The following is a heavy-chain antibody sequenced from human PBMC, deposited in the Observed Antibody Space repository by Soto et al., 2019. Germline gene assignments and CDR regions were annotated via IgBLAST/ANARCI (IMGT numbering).Heavy chain of an antibody. V-gene: IGHV1-18*04. Sequence: PSVKVSCKASGYTFTSYGISWVRQAPGQGLEWMGWISAYNGNTNYARKLQGRVTMTTDTSTSTAYMELRSLRSDDTAVYYCARDDGYNSKGNTIDYWGQGTLVTVSS. CDR1: GYTFTSYG. D-gene: IGHD5-12*01. CDR3: ARDDGYNSKGNTIDY. J-gene: IGHJ4*02. CDR2: ISAYNGNT.